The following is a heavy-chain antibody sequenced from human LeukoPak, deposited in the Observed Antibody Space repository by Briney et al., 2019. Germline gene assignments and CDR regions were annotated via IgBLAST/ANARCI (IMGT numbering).Heavy chain of an antibody. Sequence: GGSLRLSCAASGFTVSSNYMSWVRQAPGKGLEWVSVIYSDGSTYYADSGKGRFTISRDNFKDTLYLQMNSLRAEDTAVYYCARGRGYSGYDPTGLFDYWGQGTLVTVSS. V-gene: IGHV3-53*01. D-gene: IGHD5-12*01. CDR2: IYSDGST. CDR3: ARGRGYSGYDPTGLFDY. J-gene: IGHJ4*02. CDR1: GFTVSSNY.